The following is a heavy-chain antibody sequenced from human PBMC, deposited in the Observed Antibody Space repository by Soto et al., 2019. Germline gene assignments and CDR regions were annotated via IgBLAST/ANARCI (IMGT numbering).Heavy chain of an antibody. V-gene: IGHV1-69*01. Sequence: QVQLVQSGAEVKKPGSSVKVSCKASGGTFSSYAISWVRQAPGQGLEWMGGIIPIFGTANYAQKFQGRVTITADESTSTAYMELSILRSEDTAVYYCASSDNWNYVIWVCGQGTLGTVSS. D-gene: IGHD1-7*01. CDR1: GGTFSSYA. CDR3: ASSDNWNYVIWV. CDR2: IIPIFGTA. J-gene: IGHJ4*02.